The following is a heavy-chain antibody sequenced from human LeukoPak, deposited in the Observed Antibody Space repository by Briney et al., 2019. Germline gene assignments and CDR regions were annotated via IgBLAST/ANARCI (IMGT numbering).Heavy chain of an antibody. D-gene: IGHD2-2*01. CDR1: GGSISSYY. CDR3: ARGDCSSTGCHFDY. V-gene: IGHV4-4*07. J-gene: IGHJ4*02. CDR2: IYTSGST. Sequence: SQTLSLTCTVSGGSISSYYWSWIRQPAEKGLEWIGRIYTSGSTNYNPSLKSRVTMSVDTSKNQFSLKLSSVTAADTAVYYCARGDCSSTGCHFDYWGQGTLVTVSS.